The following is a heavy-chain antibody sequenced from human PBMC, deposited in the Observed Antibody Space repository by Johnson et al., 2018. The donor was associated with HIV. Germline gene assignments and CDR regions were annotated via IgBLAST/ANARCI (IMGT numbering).Heavy chain of an antibody. D-gene: IGHD6-13*01. V-gene: IGHV3-30-3*01. CDR2: ISYDGSNK. CDR1: GFTFSSYA. J-gene: IGHJ3*02. Sequence: QMQLVESGGGVVQPGRSLRLSCAASGFTFSSYAMHWVRQAPGKGLEWVAVISYDGSNKYYVDSVKGRFTISRANAKNYLYLQMNSLRVEDTALYYCARGKGAAAGLDAFDIWGQGSMVTFSS. CDR3: ARGKGAAAGLDAFDI.